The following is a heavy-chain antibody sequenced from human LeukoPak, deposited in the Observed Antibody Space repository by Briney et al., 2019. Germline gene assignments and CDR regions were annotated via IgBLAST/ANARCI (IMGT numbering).Heavy chain of an antibody. CDR2: INPNSGGT. CDR1: GYTFTGYY. D-gene: IGHD6-13*01. J-gene: IGHJ6*03. V-gene: IGHV1-2*02. Sequence: ASVKVSCKASGYTFTGYYMHWVRQAPGQGLEWVGWINPNSGGTNYAQKFQGRVTMTRDTSISTAYMELSRLRSDDTAVYYCARDFMQLATAFYYYMDVWGKGTTVTVSS. CDR3: ARDFMQLATAFYYYMDV.